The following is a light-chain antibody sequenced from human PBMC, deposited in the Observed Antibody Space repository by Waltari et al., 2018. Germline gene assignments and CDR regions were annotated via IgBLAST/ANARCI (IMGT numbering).Light chain of an antibody. Sequence: DIHMTQSPSSLSASIGGSVTITCRASQSISFSLNWYQQGPGKAPKLLIYASSFSQIDVPPRFTGSGSGTDFTLTITGLQPEDFATYFCQQSYSLPFTFGPGTRVDVK. CDR2: ASS. CDR1: QSISFS. J-gene: IGKJ3*01. CDR3: QQSYSLPFT. V-gene: IGKV1-39*01.